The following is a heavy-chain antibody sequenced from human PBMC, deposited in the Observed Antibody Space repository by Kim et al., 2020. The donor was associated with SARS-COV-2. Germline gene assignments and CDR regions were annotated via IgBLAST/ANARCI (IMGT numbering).Heavy chain of an antibody. CDR3: ARDRAVAGPPPDY. V-gene: IGHV3-21*01. CDR2: ISSSSSYI. J-gene: IGHJ4*02. CDR1: GFTFSSYS. D-gene: IGHD6-19*01. Sequence: GGSLRLSCAASGFTFSSYSMNWVRQAPGKGLEWVSSISSSSSYIYYADSVKGRFTISRDNAKNSLYLQMNSLRAEDTAVYYCARDRAVAGPPPDYWGQGTLVTVSS.